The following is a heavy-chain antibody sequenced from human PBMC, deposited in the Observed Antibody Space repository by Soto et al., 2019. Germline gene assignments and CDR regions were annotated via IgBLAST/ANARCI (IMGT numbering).Heavy chain of an antibody. J-gene: IGHJ4*02. CDR3: ARDFLATVTEGNYFDY. V-gene: IGHV3-30-3*01. D-gene: IGHD4-17*01. CDR2: ISYDGSNK. Sequence: GGSLRLSCAASGFTFSSYAMHWVRQAPGKGLEWVAVISYDGSNKYYADSVKGRFTISRDNSKNTLYLQMNSLRAEDTAVYYCARDFLATVTEGNYFDYWGQGTLVTVSS. CDR1: GFTFSSYA.